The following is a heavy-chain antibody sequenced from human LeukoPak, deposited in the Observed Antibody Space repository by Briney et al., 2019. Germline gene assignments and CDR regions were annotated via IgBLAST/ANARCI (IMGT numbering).Heavy chain of an antibody. CDR3: VRRVKASMAGYTYWFFDL. Sequence: GESLKIPCKDSGYSFTSYWIGWVRQMPGKGLEWLGMTNPGDSETRNSPSFEGQVTISADKSTSTAYLQWSSLKASDTAMYYCVRRVKASMAGYTYWFFDLWGPGTLVTVSS. CDR1: GYSFTSYW. CDR2: TNPGDSET. J-gene: IGHJ2*01. D-gene: IGHD3-9*01. V-gene: IGHV5-51*01.